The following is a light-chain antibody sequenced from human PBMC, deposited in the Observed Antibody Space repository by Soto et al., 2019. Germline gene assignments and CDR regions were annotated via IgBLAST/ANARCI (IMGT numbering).Light chain of an antibody. J-gene: IGKJ2*01. Sequence: DIQMTQSPSTLSAFVGDRVTISCRASQHMNNWLDWYQQKPGKAPKLLIYKASNLESGVPSRFSGSGSGTEFTLTISSLQADYFATYYCQQYTSYYTFGQGTKLEVK. CDR1: QHMNNW. CDR3: QQYTSYYT. V-gene: IGKV1-5*03. CDR2: KAS.